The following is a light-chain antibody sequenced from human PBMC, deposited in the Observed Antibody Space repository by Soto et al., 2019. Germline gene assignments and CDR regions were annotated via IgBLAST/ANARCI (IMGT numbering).Light chain of an antibody. Sequence: QSVLTQPRSVSGSPGQSVTISCTGTASDVGGYSYVSWYQQHPGKVPKLIIYDVSKWPSGVPDRFSGSKSGNTASLTISGLQAEDESDYYCCSYAGSYTFVFGTGTKVTV. CDR1: ASDVGGYSY. V-gene: IGLV2-11*01. J-gene: IGLJ1*01. CDR2: DVS. CDR3: CSYAGSYTFV.